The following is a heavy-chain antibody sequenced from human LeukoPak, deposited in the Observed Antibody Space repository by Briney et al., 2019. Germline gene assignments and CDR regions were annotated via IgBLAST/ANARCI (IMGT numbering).Heavy chain of an antibody. Sequence: HWVRQAPGQGLEWMGWINPNSGGTNYAQKFQGRVTMTRDTSISTAYMELSRLRSDDTAVYYCARDGGGGTTIYYYYMDVWGKGTTVTVSS. D-gene: IGHD1-7*01. CDR2: INPNSGGT. J-gene: IGHJ6*03. V-gene: IGHV1-2*02. CDR3: ARDGGGGTTIYYYYMDV.